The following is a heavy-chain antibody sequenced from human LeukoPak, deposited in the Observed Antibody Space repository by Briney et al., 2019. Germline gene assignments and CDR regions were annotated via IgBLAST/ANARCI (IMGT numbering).Heavy chain of an antibody. CDR3: AKAAYSSSWYGGYYYYYYYMDV. Sequence: QPGGSLRLSCAAPGFTFSSYAMSWVRQAPGKGLEWVSAISGSGGGTYYADSVKGRFTISRDNSKNTLYLQMNSLRAEDTAVYYCAKAAYSSSWYGGYYYYYYYMDVWGEGTTVTVSS. CDR2: ISGSGGGT. D-gene: IGHD6-13*01. CDR1: GFTFSSYA. J-gene: IGHJ6*03. V-gene: IGHV3-23*01.